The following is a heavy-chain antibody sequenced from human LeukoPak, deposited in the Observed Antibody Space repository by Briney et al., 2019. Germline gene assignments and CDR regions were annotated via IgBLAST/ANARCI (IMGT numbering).Heavy chain of an antibody. CDR2: IGIAGGT. CDR1: GFTFSSYD. J-gene: IGHJ4*02. V-gene: IGHV3-13*04. Sequence: GGSLRLSCAASGFTFSSYDMHWVRQVTGKRLEWVSAIGIAGGTYYLDSVKGRFTISRENAKNSLYLQMNSLRAGDTAVYYCARGGDRDYWGQGTLVTVSS. CDR3: ARGGDRDY.